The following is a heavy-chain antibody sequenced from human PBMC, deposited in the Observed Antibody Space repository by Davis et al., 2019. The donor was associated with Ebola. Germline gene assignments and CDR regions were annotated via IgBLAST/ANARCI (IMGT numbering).Heavy chain of an antibody. CDR1: GFTFSSYS. D-gene: IGHD1-26*01. Sequence: GGSLRLSCAASGFTFSSYSMNWVRQAPGKGLEWVSSISSSSSYIYYADSVKGRFTISRDNAKNSLYLQMNSLRAEDTAVYYCARYRPVVGRLPKAPIDYWGQGTLVTVSS. CDR3: ARYRPVVGRLPKAPIDY. J-gene: IGHJ4*02. V-gene: IGHV3-21*01. CDR2: ISSSSSYI.